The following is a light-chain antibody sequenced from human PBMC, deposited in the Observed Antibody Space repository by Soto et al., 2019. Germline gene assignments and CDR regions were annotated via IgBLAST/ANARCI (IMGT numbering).Light chain of an antibody. CDR1: SSNIGAGYD. CDR3: QSYDSSLSGAV. Sequence: QAVVTQPPSVSGAPGQRVTISCTGSSSNIGAGYDVHWYQQLPVTAPKLLIYGNSNRPSGVPDRFSGSKSGTSASLAITGLQAEDEADYYGQSYDSSLSGAVFGGGTQLTVL. J-gene: IGLJ7*01. V-gene: IGLV1-40*01. CDR2: GNS.